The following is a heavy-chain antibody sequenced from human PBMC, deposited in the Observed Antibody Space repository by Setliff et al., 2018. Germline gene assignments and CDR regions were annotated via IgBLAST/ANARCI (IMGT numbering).Heavy chain of an antibody. D-gene: IGHD2-8*01. CDR3: SRLVRYCSKTTCQTASGAEL. Sequence: ASVKVSCKASGYTFSHSGITWVRQAPGQGLEWMGWISAYTGNTNYAPKLQGRVTMTTDASTSTAYMELRGLTSDDPAVYYCSRLVRYCSKTTCQTASGAELWGQGTLVPVSS. V-gene: IGHV1-18*01. CDR1: GYTFSHSG. J-gene: IGHJ4*02. CDR2: ISAYTGNT.